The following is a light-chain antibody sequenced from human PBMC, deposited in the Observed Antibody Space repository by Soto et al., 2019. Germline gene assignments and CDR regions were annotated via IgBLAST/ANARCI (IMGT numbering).Light chain of an antibody. CDR1: SSNIGTNT. V-gene: IGLV1-44*01. CDR3: AAWDDSLIGVL. J-gene: IGLJ2*01. CDR2: NNN. Sequence: QSVLTQPPSASGTPGQRVTISCSGSSSNIGTNTVNWYQQLPGTAPKLLIYNNNQRPSGVPDRFSGSKSGTSASLAISGLQSEDKADYYCAAWDDSLIGVLFGGGTKLTVL.